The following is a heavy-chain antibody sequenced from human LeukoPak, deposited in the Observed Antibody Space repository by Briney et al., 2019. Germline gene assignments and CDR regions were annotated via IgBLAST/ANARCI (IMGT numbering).Heavy chain of an antibody. CDR2: ISYDGSNK. J-gene: IGHJ6*02. D-gene: IGHD4-17*01. CDR1: GFTFSSYA. CDR3: ARGSTVTTEDYYYGMDV. Sequence: PGRSLILSCAASGFTFSSYAMHWVRQAPGKGLEWVAVISYDGSNKYYADSVKGRFTISRDNSKNTLYLQMNSLRAEDTAVYYCARGSTVTTEDYYYGMDVWGQGTTVTVSS. V-gene: IGHV3-30-3*01.